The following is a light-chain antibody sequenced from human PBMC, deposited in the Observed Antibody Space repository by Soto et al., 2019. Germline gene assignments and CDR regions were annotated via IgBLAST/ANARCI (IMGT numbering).Light chain of an antibody. V-gene: IGKV1-27*01. J-gene: IGKJ4*01. Sequence: DIQMTQSPSSLSASIGDRVTITCRASQGISNSLAWYQQKPGKVPKRLIYDASTLQSGVPSRFSGSGSWTDFTLTISSLPPEDVATYYCQKQNSAPPPFGGGTKVEIK. CDR1: QGISNS. CDR2: DAS. CDR3: QKQNSAPPP.